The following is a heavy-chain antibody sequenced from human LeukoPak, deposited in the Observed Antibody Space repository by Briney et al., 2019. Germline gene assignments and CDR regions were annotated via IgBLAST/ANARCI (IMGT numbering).Heavy chain of an antibody. J-gene: IGHJ4*02. CDR3: ARGFGYDFADY. CDR2: ITLYSDTT. V-gene: IGHV4-30-4*01. D-gene: IGHD2-2*01. CDR1: GGSISSGDHY. Sequence: LQTLSLTCSVSGGSISSGDHYWTWIRQPPGGGLEWMGFITLYSDTTSYNPSLKSRLMISIDTSKNQFSLTLTSVTAADTAVYFCARGFGYDFADYWGQGILVTVSS.